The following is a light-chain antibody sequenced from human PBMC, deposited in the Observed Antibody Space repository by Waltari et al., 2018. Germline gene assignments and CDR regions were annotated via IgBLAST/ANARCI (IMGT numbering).Light chain of an antibody. CDR3: CSYAGSGTFVV. J-gene: IGLJ2*01. V-gene: IGLV2-23*03. CDR1: SSDVGSNNL. CDR2: EGS. Sequence: QSALTQPASVSGSPGQSITISCTGTSSDVGSNNLVSWYQQHPGQAPKVVISEGSERPSGISNRFSGSKSGITASLTISGLQPEDEADYYCCSYAGSGTFVVFGGGTKLTVL.